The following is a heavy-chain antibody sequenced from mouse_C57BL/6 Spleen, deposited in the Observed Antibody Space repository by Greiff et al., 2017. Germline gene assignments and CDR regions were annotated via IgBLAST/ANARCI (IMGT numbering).Heavy chain of an antibody. J-gene: IGHJ4*01. D-gene: IGHD1-1*01. CDR2: FYPGSGSI. V-gene: IGHV1-62-2*01. CDR1: GYTFTEYT. CDR3: ARHEDVYGSSDSAMDY. Sequence: QVQLQQSGAELVKPGASVKLSCKASGYTFTEYTIHWVKQRSGQGLEWIGWFYPGSGSIKYNEKFKDKATLTADKSSSSVYMELSRLTSEDAAVYFCARHEDVYGSSDSAMDYWGQGTSVTVSS.